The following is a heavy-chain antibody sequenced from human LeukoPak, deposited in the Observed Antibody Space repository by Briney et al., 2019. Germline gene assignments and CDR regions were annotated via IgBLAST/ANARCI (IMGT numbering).Heavy chain of an antibody. J-gene: IGHJ4*02. CDR3: AREAQGGSYLN. Sequence: ASVKVSCKASGYSFTTFAMNWVRQAPGQGLEWMGWINPNSGGTNYAQKFQGRVTMTRDTSISTAYMELSRLRSDDTAVYYCAREAQGGSYLNWGQGTLVTVSS. CDR1: GYSFTTFA. CDR2: INPNSGGT. D-gene: IGHD1-26*01. V-gene: IGHV1-2*02.